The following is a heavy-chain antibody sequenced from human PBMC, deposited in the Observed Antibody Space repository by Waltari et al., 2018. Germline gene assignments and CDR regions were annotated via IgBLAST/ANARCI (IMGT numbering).Heavy chain of an antibody. D-gene: IGHD1-1*01. V-gene: IGHV3-21*05. Sequence: EVQLVESGGGLVKPGGSLRLSCAASGFSFSSYSMNWVRQAPGKGLAWGAESSTTPNYIHYSDSGKGRFTVSSDNAKNSLSLQMSSLRAEDTAIYYCARFRTDLHGTPYFDYWGQGTLVTVSP. CDR3: ARFRTDLHGTPYFDY. CDR2: SSTTPNYI. CDR1: GFSFSSYS. J-gene: IGHJ4*02.